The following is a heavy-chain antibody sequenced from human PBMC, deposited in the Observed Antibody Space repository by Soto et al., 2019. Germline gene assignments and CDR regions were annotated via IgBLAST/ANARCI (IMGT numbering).Heavy chain of an antibody. J-gene: IGHJ4*02. D-gene: IGHD3-16*01. V-gene: IGHV3-7*01. CDR1: GLTFSSYW. CDR3: ASGGQVDY. Sequence: VQLVESGGGLVQPGGSLRLSCVASGLTFSSYWMTWVRQAPGKGLEWVANINEGGSATYYVDSVKGRFTISRDNGENSIFRLMTSLSVEDTAVYYCASGGQVDYCGQGTLVTVSS. CDR2: INEGGSAT.